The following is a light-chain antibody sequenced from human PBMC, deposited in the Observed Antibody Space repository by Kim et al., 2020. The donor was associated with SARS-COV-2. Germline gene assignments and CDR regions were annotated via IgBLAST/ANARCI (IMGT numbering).Light chain of an antibody. V-gene: IGKV3-11*01. Sequence: LSPGERATPSCRASQSVSSYLAWYQQKPGQAPRLLIYDASSRATGIPARFSGSGSGTDFTLTISSLEPEDFAVYYCQQRSNWPPLTFGGGTKLEI. J-gene: IGKJ4*01. CDR2: DAS. CDR1: QSVSSY. CDR3: QQRSNWPPLT.